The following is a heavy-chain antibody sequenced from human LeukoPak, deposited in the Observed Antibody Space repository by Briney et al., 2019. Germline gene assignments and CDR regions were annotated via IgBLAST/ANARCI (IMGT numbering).Heavy chain of an antibody. CDR1: GGTFSSYA. D-gene: IGHD4-23*01. CDR2: IIPIFGTA. CDR3: AREGYGGPHDAFDI. J-gene: IGHJ3*02. Sequence: ASVKVSCKASGGTFSSYAISWVRQAPGQGLEWMGGIIPIFGTANYAQKFQGRVTITTDESTSRAYMELSSLRSEDTAVYYCAREGYGGPHDAFDIWGQGTMVTVSS. V-gene: IGHV1-69*05.